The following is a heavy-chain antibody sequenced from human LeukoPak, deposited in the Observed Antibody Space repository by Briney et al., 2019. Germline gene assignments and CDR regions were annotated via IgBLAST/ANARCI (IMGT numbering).Heavy chain of an antibody. J-gene: IGHJ4*02. D-gene: IGHD6-13*01. Sequence: GGSLRLSCAASGFTVSSNYMSWVRQAPGKGLEWVAVISYDGSNKYYADSVKGRFTISRDNSKNTLYLQMNSLRAEDTAVYYCAKEVIAAAAPDYWGQGTLVTVSS. CDR2: ISYDGSNK. V-gene: IGHV3-30*18. CDR3: AKEVIAAAAPDY. CDR1: GFTVSSNY.